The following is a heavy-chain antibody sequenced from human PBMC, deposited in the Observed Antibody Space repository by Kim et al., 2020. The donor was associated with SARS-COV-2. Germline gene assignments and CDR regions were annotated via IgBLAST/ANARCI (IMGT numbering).Heavy chain of an antibody. CDR2: IDSSSRIV. Sequence: GGSLRLSCVASGFGFSGYYMAWIRQAPGKGLEWISYIDSSSRIVAYADSVKGRFTISRDNSDNTLYLQMHGLRVEDTGLYYCAKDAGSHPDYWGQGTLVT. V-gene: IGHV3-11*04. CDR3: AKDAGSHPDY. CDR1: GFGFSGYY. J-gene: IGHJ4*02. D-gene: IGHD3-10*01.